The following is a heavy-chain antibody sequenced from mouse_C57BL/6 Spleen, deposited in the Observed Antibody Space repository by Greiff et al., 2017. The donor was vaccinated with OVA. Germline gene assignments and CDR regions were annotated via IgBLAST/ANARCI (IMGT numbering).Heavy chain of an antibody. Sequence: VQLQQPGPELVKPGASVKLSCKASGYTFTSYWMHWVKQRPGQGLEWIGNINPSNGGTNYNEKFKSKATLTVDKSSSTAYMQLSSLTSEDSAVYYCARFFITTVVATGFDYWGQGTTLTVSS. D-gene: IGHD1-1*01. CDR3: ARFFITTVVATGFDY. CDR2: INPSNGGT. J-gene: IGHJ2*01. CDR1: GYTFTSYW. V-gene: IGHV1-53*01.